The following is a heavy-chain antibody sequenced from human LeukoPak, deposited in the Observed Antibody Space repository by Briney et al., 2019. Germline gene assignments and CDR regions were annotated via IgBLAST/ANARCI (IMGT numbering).Heavy chain of an antibody. CDR1: GGSISSYY. CDR3: ARVTGYRIEDYFDY. Sequence: SETLSLTCAVYGGSISSYYWSWIRQPPGKGLEWIGYIYYSGSTNYNPSLKSRVTISVETSKNEFSLKLRSVTAADTAVYYCARVTGYRIEDYFDYWGQGTLVTVSS. CDR2: IYYSGST. D-gene: IGHD6-13*01. V-gene: IGHV4-59*01. J-gene: IGHJ4*02.